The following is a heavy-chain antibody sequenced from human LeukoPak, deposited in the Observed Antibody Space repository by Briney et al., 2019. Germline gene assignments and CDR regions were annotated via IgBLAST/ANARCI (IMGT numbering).Heavy chain of an antibody. V-gene: IGHV5-51*01. CDR2: IYPGESDI. Sequence: GESLKISCKGSGYGFSTYWIGRVRQMPGKGLEYMGIIYPGESDIRYSPSFQGQVTISADKSKSTAYLEWSNLKASDTAIYYCARHEDSYGYGGRYYYYGMDVWGQGTTVTVSS. CDR1: GYGFSTYW. CDR3: ARHEDSYGYGGRYYYYGMDV. D-gene: IGHD5-18*01. J-gene: IGHJ6*02.